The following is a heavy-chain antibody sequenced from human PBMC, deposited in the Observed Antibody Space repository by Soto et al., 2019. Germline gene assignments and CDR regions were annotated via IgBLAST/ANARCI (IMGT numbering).Heavy chain of an antibody. CDR1: GGSFSGYY. CDR3: ARGGDYVWGSYRYPFDY. Sequence: QVQLQQWCAGLLKPSETLSLTCAVYGGSFSGYYWSWIRQTPGKGLEWIGEINHSGSTNYNPYLKSRVTTSVDTSTNQLTLKLSSGTDADTAVYYCARGGDYVWGSYRYPFDYWGQGTLVTVSS. CDR2: INHSGST. J-gene: IGHJ4*02. V-gene: IGHV4-34*01. D-gene: IGHD3-16*02.